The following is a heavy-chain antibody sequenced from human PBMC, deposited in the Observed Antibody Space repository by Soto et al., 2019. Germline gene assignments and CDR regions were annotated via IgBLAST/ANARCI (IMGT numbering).Heavy chain of an antibody. CDR1: GFTFSNAW. J-gene: IGHJ5*02. CDR2: IKSKTDGGTK. D-gene: IGHD2-8*01. V-gene: IGHV3-15*07. Sequence: GGSLRLSCAASGFTFSNAWMNWVRQAPGKGLEWVGRIKSKTDGGTKDYAAPVKGRFTISRDDSKNTLYLQMNSLKTEDTAVYYCTTGRGYCTNGVCYQTWGQGTLVTVSS. CDR3: TTGRGYCTNGVCYQT.